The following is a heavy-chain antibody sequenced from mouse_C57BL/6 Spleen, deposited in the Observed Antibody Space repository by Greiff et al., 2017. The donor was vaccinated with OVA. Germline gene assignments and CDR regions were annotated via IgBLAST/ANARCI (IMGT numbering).Heavy chain of an antibody. CDR2: LDPSDSYT. CDR1: GYTFTSYW. J-gene: IGHJ3*01. D-gene: IGHD2-2*01. V-gene: IGHV1-69*01. Sequence: QVQLQQPGAELVMPGASVKLSCKASGYTFTSYWMHWVKQRPGQGLEWIGELDPSDSYTNYNQKFKGKSTLTVDKSSSTAYMQLSSLTSEDSAVYYCAREEMVTTRFAYWGQGTLVTVSA. CDR3: AREEMVTTRFAY.